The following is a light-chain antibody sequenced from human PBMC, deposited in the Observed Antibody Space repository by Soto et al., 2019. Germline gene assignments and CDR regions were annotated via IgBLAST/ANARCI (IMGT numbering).Light chain of an antibody. CDR2: KVS. CDR1: QSLVYSDGNTY. V-gene: IGKV2-30*01. J-gene: IGKJ1*01. Sequence: DVVMTQSPLSLPVTLGQPASISCRSSQSLVYSDGNTYLNWFQQRPGQSPRRLIYKVSNRDSGVPDRFSGSGSGTDFTLKISRVEAEDVGVYYCMQGTHWGETFGQGNKVDIK. CDR3: MQGTHWGET.